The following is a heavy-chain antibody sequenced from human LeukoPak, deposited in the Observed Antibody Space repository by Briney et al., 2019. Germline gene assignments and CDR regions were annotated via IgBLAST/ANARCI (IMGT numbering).Heavy chain of an antibody. V-gene: IGHV3-48*01. CDR2: ISSISGTI. D-gene: IGHD2-15*01. CDR3: ARSTPVDF. J-gene: IGHJ4*02. Sequence: GGSLRLSCAASGFTFSSYSMNWVRQAPGKGLEWVSYISSISGTIYYADSVKGRFTISRDNAKNSLYLQMNSLRAEDTAVYYCARSTPVDFWGQGTLVTVSS. CDR1: GFTFSSYS.